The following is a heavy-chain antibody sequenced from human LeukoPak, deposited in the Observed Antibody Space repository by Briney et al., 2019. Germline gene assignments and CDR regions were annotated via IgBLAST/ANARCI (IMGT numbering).Heavy chain of an antibody. Sequence: SETLSPTCPLSGSSTSSNYYWACIRQPQGKGLEWIGSVYHPVETSYNSSIKSRITMSVDTAKNQFSLNLRSVAAADTAVYYCARYIPVGYYDMDVWGKGTTVTISS. V-gene: IGHV4-38-2*01. CDR3: ARYIPVGYYDMDV. CDR2: VYHPVET. J-gene: IGHJ6*03. CDR1: GSSTSSNYY.